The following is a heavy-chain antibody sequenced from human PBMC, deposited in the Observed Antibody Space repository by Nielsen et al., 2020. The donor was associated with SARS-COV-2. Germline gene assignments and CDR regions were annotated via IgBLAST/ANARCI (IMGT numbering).Heavy chain of an antibody. Sequence: SETLSLTCNVSGGSLTNFYWSWIRQPPGKGLEWIGHIFNTGSTSYNPSLRSRVTILVDTSKNQFSLNLRFVTAADTAVYYCARAPDIVLQPTAIPLWGQGTMVPVSS. D-gene: IGHD2-8*01. J-gene: IGHJ3*01. CDR1: GGSLTNFY. CDR3: ARAPDIVLQPTAIPL. V-gene: IGHV4-59*08. CDR2: IFNTGST.